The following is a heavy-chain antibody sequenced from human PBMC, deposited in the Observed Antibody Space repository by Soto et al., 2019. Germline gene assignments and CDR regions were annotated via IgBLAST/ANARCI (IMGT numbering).Heavy chain of an antibody. D-gene: IGHD2-15*01. CDR1: GYTFTSYG. J-gene: IGHJ3*02. CDR2: ISAYNGNT. Sequence: QVQLVQSGAEVKKPGASVKVSCKASGYTFTSYGISWVRQAPGQGLEWMGWISAYNGNTNYAQKLQGRVTMTKDTSTSTGYMELRSLRSDDTAVYYCARSRVPAAIGYCSGGSCKDAFDIWGQGTMVTVSS. CDR3: ARSRVPAAIGYCSGGSCKDAFDI. V-gene: IGHV1-18*01.